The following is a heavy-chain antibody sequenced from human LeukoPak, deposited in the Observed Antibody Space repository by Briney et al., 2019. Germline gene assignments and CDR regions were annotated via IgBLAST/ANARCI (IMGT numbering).Heavy chain of an antibody. V-gene: IGHV3-30*02. CDR2: IRYDGSNK. Sequence: PGGSLRLSCAASGFTFSTYGMHWVRQAPGKGLEWVAFIRYDGSNKYYADSVKGRFTISRDNSKNTLYLQMNSLRAEDTAVYYCAKDRDGDYSLDYWGQGTLVTVPS. J-gene: IGHJ4*02. CDR3: AKDRDGDYSLDY. D-gene: IGHD4-17*01. CDR1: GFTFSTYG.